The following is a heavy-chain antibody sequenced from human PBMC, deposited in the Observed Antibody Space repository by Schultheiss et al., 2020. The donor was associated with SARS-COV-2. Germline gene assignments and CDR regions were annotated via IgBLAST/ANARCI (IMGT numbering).Heavy chain of an antibody. D-gene: IGHD6-19*01. V-gene: IGHV4-61*01. CDR3: ARYGPVAMNTGAFDY. J-gene: IGHJ4*02. CDR1: GGSVSSDSHY. CDR2: VYYTGST. Sequence: SQTLSLTCTVSGGSVSSDSHYWSWIRQPPGKGLEWIGYVYYTGSTNYNPSLQSRVIIAVDTSKNHFSLKLASVTAADTATYYCARYGPVAMNTGAFDYWGQGTLVTVSS.